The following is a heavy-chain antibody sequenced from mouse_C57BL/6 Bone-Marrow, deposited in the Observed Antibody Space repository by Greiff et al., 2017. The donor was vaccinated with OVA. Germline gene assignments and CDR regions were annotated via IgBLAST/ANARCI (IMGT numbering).Heavy chain of an antibody. CDR3: ARRIKRLGSSYVGYFDV. CDR2: INPYNGGT. CDR1: GYTFTDYY. V-gene: IGHV1-19*01. J-gene: IGHJ1*03. D-gene: IGHD1-1*01. Sequence: VQLKESGPVLVKPGASVKMSCKASGYTFTDYYMNWVKQSHGKSLEWIGVINPYNGGTSYNQKFKGKATLTVDKSSSTAYMELNSLTSEDSAVYYCARRIKRLGSSYVGYFDVWGTGTTVTVSS.